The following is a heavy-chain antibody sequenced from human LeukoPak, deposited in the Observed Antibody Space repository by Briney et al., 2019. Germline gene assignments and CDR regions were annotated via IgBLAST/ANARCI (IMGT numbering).Heavy chain of an antibody. Sequence: SETLSLTCSVSGFSISSGYYWGWVRQPPGKGLEWIGTVYYSGSTYYNPSLMSRVSLSLDTSKHQFSLRLDSVPAADTAVYYCASLPGVTAIDHWGQGILVTVSS. D-gene: IGHD5-18*01. CDR1: GFSISSGYY. J-gene: IGHJ4*02. CDR3: ASLPGVTAIDH. V-gene: IGHV4-38-2*01. CDR2: VYYSGST.